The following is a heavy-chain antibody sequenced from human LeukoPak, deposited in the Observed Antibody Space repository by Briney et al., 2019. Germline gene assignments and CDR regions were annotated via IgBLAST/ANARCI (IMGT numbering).Heavy chain of an antibody. Sequence: APVKVSCEASGYSFNVNYMHWVRQAPGQGLEWMGWMNPNTGVTNFAQKFQGRVTMTRDTSIRTAYMELSRLTSDDTAVYYCARGAGSSWFDYWGQGTLVTVSS. CDR2: MNPNTGVT. J-gene: IGHJ4*02. CDR3: ARGAGSSWFDY. CDR1: GYSFNVNY. D-gene: IGHD6-13*01. V-gene: IGHV1-2*02.